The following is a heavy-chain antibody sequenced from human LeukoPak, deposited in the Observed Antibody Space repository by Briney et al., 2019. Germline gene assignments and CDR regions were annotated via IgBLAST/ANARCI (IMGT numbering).Heavy chain of an antibody. CDR2: ISYDGSNK. Sequence: GRSLRLSCAASGFTFSSYAMHWVRQAPGKGLEWVAVISYDGSNKYYADSVKGRFTISRDNSKNTLYLQMNSLRAEDTAVYYCAAYHVSHSESGYWGQGTLVTVSS. D-gene: IGHD1-14*01. J-gene: IGHJ4*02. V-gene: IGHV3-30-3*01. CDR3: AAYHVSHSESGY. CDR1: GFTFSSYA.